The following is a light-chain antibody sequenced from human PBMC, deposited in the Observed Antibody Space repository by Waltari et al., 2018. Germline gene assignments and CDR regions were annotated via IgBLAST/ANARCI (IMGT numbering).Light chain of an antibody. CDR3: NSYTNNAALV. Sequence: QSALTQPASVSGSPGQSITLSCTGTSDAVGLFDFVAWFQQQSGEAPKLIIHDVNRRPSGISDRFSGSKSGNTASLTISRLQPEDEGHYYCNSYTNNAALVFGGGTKLTLL. CDR1: SDAVGLFDF. V-gene: IGLV2-14*03. CDR2: DVN. J-gene: IGLJ2*01.